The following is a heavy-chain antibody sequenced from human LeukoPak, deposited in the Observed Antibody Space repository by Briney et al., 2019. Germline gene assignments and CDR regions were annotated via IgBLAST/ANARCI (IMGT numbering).Heavy chain of an antibody. J-gene: IGHJ4*02. CDR1: GGFISNGGHY. D-gene: IGHD1-1*01. CDR3: ARRVGKFPTYYFDY. V-gene: IGHV4-31*03. CDR2: IYYTGKI. Sequence: NTSETLSLTCTVSGGFISNGGHYWSWIRQHPEKGLEWIAYIYYTGKINYNPSLKSRIAMSVDTSKNQFSLKLSSVTAADTAVYYCARRVGKFPTYYFDYWDQGARVTVSS.